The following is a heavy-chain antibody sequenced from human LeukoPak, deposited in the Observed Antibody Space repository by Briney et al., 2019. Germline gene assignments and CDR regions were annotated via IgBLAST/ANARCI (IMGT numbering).Heavy chain of an antibody. CDR2: IKQDGSDK. D-gene: IGHD2-15*01. Sequence: GGSLRLSCAASGFTFSTYWMSWVRQAPGKGLEWVANIKQDGSDKFYADSMKGRFTISRDNAKNSVYLQMNSLRAEDTAVYYCANLPVLQMGGVYYYYGMDVWGQGTTVTVSS. V-gene: IGHV3-7*03. J-gene: IGHJ6*02. CDR3: ANLPVLQMGGVYYYYGMDV. CDR1: GFTFSTYW.